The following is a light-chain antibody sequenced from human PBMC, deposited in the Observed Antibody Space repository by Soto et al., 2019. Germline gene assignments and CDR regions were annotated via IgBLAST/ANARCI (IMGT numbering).Light chain of an antibody. CDR1: QGISSF. V-gene: IGKV1-8*01. J-gene: IGKJ1*01. CDR3: QQYYTYPWT. Sequence: AIRMTQYPSSFSASIGDRVTVTCRASQGISSFLAWYQQKPGKAHQLLIYAASTLQSGVASRFSGSGSGTDFTLTISCLQSEDFAIYYCQQYYTYPWTFGHGTKVDIK. CDR2: AAS.